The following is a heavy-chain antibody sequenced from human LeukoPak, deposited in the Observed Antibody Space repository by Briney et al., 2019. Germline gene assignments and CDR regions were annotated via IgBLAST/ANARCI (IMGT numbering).Heavy chain of an antibody. CDR1: GFSFSTYC. Sequence: GGSLRLSCAASGFSFSTYCMHWVRQAPGKGLVWVSRISPDGSSTNYADSVKGGFTISRDNAKNTLYLQMNSLRAGDTALYYCAREWSAYGDYVWPVDYWGQGTLVTVSS. CDR2: ISPDGSST. V-gene: IGHV3-74*01. D-gene: IGHD4-17*01. CDR3: AREWSAYGDYVWPVDY. J-gene: IGHJ4*02.